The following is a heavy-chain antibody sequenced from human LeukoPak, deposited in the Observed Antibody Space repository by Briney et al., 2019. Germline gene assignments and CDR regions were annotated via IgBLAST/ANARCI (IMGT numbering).Heavy chain of an antibody. CDR1: GGTFSSYA. CDR3: AVGLRRRWFDP. V-gene: IGHV1-69*05. CDR2: IIPIFGTA. D-gene: IGHD5-12*01. J-gene: IGHJ5*02. Sequence: GASVKVSCKASGGTFSSYAISWVRQAPGQGLEWMGGIIPIFGTANYAQKIQGRATITTDESTSTAYMELSSLRSEDTAVYYCAVGLRRRWFDPWGQGTLVTVSS.